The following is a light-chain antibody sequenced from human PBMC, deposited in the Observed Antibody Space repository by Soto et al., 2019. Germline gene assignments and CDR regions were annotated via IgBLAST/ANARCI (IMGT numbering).Light chain of an antibody. CDR2: RTS. CDR1: QSISSN. CDR3: QQYNNWPRAT. Sequence: EIVMTQSPATLSVSPWESATLSCMASQSISSNLAWYQKKPGQAPRLLRFRTSSRATGFPARFSGSGSGTEFNLTISSLQSEDFGVYYCQQYNNWPRATFGGGTKVDI. V-gene: IGKV3-15*01. J-gene: IGKJ4*01.